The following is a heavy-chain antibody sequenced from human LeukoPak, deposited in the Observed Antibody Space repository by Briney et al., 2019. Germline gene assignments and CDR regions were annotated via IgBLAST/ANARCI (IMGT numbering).Heavy chain of an antibody. J-gene: IGHJ3*02. CDR1: GFTFSSYV. Sequence: GGSLRLSCAASGFTFSSYVMHWVRQAPGKGLEWVAVIRYDGSNKYYADSVKGRFTISRDNSKNTLYLQMNSLRADDTAVYYCARSYSSSSYYAFDIWGQGTMVTVSS. D-gene: IGHD6-13*01. CDR3: ARSYSSSSYYAFDI. CDR2: IRYDGSNK. V-gene: IGHV3-33*01.